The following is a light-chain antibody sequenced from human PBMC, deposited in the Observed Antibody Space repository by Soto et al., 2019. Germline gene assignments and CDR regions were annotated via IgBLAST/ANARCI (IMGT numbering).Light chain of an antibody. CDR1: QSIGSS. Sequence: DIQMTQSPSALSASIGDRVTITCRASQSIGSSLAWYQQKPGKAPKLLIYKASSLESGVPSRFSGSGSGTDFTLTISRLEPEDFAVYYCQQYGSLPSFGQGSKV. J-gene: IGKJ1*01. CDR3: QQYGSLPS. CDR2: KAS. V-gene: IGKV1-5*03.